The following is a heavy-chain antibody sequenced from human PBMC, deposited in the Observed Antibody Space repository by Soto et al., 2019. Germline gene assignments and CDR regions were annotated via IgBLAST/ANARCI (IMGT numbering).Heavy chain of an antibody. CDR2: IYHSGST. CDR3: ARERPDGARLDP. V-gene: IGHV4-34*01. J-gene: IGHJ5*02. CDR1: GGSFSGYS. Sequence: SETLSLTCAVYGGSFSGYSWTWIRQPPRKGLEWIGHIYHSGSTYYNPSLKSRVTISVDTSKNQFSLKLSSVTAADTAVYYCARERPDGARLDPWGQGTLVTVSS. D-gene: IGHD6-6*01.